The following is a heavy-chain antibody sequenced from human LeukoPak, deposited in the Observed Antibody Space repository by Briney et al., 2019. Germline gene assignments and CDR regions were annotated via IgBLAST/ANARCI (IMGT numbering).Heavy chain of an antibody. V-gene: IGHV3-11*01. Sequence: GGSLRLSCAASGFTFSDYFMRWSRQAPGKGLEWVSYISNSGGTIYYSDSVKGRFTISRDNAKNLLYLEMDSLRAGDTAVYYCARMRSSWYFDHWGQGSLVTVSS. J-gene: IGHJ4*02. CDR2: ISNSGGTI. CDR1: GFTFSDYF. CDR3: ARMRSSWYFDH. D-gene: IGHD6-13*01.